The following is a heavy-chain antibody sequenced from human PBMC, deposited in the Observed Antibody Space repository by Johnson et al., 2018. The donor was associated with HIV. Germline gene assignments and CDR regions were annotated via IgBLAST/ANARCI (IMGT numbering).Heavy chain of an antibody. CDR3: ARDIGIAARRLNAFDI. J-gene: IGHJ3*02. CDR2: ISYDGSNK. Sequence: VQLVESGGGLVQPGGSLRLSCAASGFTFSSYAMHWVRQAPGKGLEWVAVISYDGSNKYYADSVKGRFTISRDNSKNTLYLQMNSLRAEDTAVYYCARDIGIAARRLNAFDIWGQGTMVTVSS. CDR1: GFTFSSYA. V-gene: IGHV3-30*04. D-gene: IGHD6-6*01.